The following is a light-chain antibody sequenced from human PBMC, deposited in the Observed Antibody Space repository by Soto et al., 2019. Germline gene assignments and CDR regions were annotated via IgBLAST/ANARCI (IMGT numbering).Light chain of an antibody. CDR3: SSYTSSSTVV. V-gene: IGLV2-14*01. CDR1: SSDVGGYNY. CDR2: DVS. Sequence: QSALTQPASVSGSPGQSITISCTGTSSDVGGYNYVSWYQQHLGKAPKLMIYDVSNRPSGVSNRFSGSKSGNTASLTISGLQAEYEADYYCSSYTSSSTVVFGGGTKLTVL. J-gene: IGLJ2*01.